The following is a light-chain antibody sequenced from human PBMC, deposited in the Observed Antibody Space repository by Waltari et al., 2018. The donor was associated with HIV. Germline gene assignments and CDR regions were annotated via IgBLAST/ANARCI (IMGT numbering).Light chain of an antibody. Sequence: EIVMTQSPATLSVSPGERANLSCRASQSVSSNLAWYQQKPGQAPRLLIYGASTRATGIPARFSGSGSGTEFTLTISSLQSEDFAVYYCQHYNNWPRTFGQGTKVEIK. CDR2: GAS. CDR3: QHYNNWPRT. V-gene: IGKV3-15*01. J-gene: IGKJ1*01. CDR1: QSVSSN.